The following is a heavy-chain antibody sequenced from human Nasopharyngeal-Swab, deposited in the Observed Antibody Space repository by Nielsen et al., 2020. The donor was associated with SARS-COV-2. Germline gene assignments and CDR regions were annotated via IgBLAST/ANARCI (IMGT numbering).Heavy chain of an antibody. D-gene: IGHD2-15*01. J-gene: IGHJ4*02. V-gene: IGHV4-39*07. CDR2: IYSTGST. Sequence: WIRQPLGKGLEWIGSIYSTGSTDYNPSLKSRVTISIDTSKNQFSLKLTSVTAADTAVFYCARGWVGYSGGFDCWGQGTLVTVSS. CDR3: ARGWVGYSGGFDC.